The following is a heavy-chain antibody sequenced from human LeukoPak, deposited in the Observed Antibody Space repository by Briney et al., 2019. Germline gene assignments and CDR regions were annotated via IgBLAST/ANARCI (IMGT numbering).Heavy chain of an antibody. D-gene: IGHD3-9*01. J-gene: IGHJ4*02. V-gene: IGHV3-48*01. CDR1: GFTFSSYS. Sequence: AGGSLRLSCAASGFTFSSYSMNWVRQAPGKGLEWVSYISSSSSTIYYADSVKGRFTISRDNAKNSLYLQMNSLRAEDTAVYYCARDLWADILTGYSSYYDYWGQGTLVTVSS. CDR2: ISSSSSTI. CDR3: ARDLWADILTGYSSYYDY.